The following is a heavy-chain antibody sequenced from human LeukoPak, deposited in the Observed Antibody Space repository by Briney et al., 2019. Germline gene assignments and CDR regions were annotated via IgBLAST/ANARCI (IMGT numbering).Heavy chain of an antibody. D-gene: IGHD2-15*01. V-gene: IGHV1-58*02. Sequence: SVKVSCKASGFTFTSSAMQWVRQARGQRLEWIGWIVVGSGNTNYVQKFQERVTITRDMSTSTAYMELSSLRSEDTAVYYCAATGGYCSGGSCYPFDYWGQGTLVTVSS. J-gene: IGHJ4*02. CDR3: AATGGYCSGGSCYPFDY. CDR1: GFTFTSSA. CDR2: IVVGSGNT.